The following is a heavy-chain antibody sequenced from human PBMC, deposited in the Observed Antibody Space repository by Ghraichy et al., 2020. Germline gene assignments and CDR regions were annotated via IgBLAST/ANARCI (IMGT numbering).Heavy chain of an antibody. V-gene: IGHV4-34*01. CDR3: ARAKGQPLRYFDWLLTQSNAFDI. J-gene: IGHJ3*02. CDR1: GGSFSGYY. Sequence: SETLSLTCAVYGGSFSGYYWSWIRQPPGKGLEWIGEINHSGSTNYNPSLKSRVTISVDTSKNQFSLKLSSVTAADTAVYYCARAKGQPLRYFDWLLTQSNAFDIWGQGTMVTVSS. CDR2: INHSGST. D-gene: IGHD3-9*01.